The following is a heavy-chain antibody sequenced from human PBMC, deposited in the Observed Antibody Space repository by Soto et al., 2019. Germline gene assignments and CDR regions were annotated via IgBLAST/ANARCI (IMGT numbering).Heavy chain of an antibody. CDR1: GLTISSYD. Sequence: PGGARRRSWAPPGLTISSYDMHWVRQATGKGLEWVSTIGAAGNTYYPDSVKGRFTISRENAMNSLFLQSNSLRAEDTAVYYCARVWSGSYYYFDYWGQGTLVTVSS. V-gene: IGHV3-13*01. CDR3: ARVWSGSYYYFDY. J-gene: IGHJ4*02. D-gene: IGHD1-26*01. CDR2: IGAAGNT.